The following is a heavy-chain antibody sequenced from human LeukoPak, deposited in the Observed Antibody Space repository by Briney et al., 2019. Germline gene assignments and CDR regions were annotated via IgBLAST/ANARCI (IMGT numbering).Heavy chain of an antibody. CDR1: GGPISSYY. V-gene: IGHV4-59*08. Sequence: PSETLSLTCTVSGGPISSYYWSWIRQPPGKGLEWIGYIYYSGSTNYNPSLKSRVTISVDTSKNQFSLKLSSVTAADTAVYYCARQYCGGDCYIDYWGQGTLVTVSS. J-gene: IGHJ4*02. D-gene: IGHD2-21*02. CDR3: ARQYCGGDCYIDY. CDR2: IYYSGST.